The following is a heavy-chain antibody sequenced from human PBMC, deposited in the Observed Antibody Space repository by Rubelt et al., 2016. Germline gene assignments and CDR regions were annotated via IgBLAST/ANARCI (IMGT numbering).Heavy chain of an antibody. J-gene: IGHJ3*02. CDR1: GGSFSGYY. D-gene: IGHD3-16*01. CDR3: ARPLFRGGFAFDI. CDR2: INHSGRT. Sequence: QVQLQQWGAGLLKPSETLSLTCAVYGGSFSGYYWSWIRQPPGKGLEWIGEINHSGRTNCNPSLKSRVTISVDTSKNQFSLKLSSVTAADTAGYYCARPLFRGGFAFDIWGQGTMVTVSS. V-gene: IGHV4-34*01.